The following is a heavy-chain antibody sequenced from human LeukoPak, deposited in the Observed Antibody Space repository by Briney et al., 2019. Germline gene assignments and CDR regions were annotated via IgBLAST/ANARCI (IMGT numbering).Heavy chain of an antibody. CDR1: GGSISSYY. CDR2: INHSGST. J-gene: IGHJ4*02. CDR3: ARGKTLGGYYFDY. Sequence: SETLSLTCTVSGGSISSYYWSWIRQPPGKGLEWIGEINHSGSTNYNPSLKSRVTISVDTSKNQFSLKLSSVTAADTAVYYCARGKTLGGYYFDYWGQGTLVTVSS. D-gene: IGHD1-26*01. V-gene: IGHV4-34*01.